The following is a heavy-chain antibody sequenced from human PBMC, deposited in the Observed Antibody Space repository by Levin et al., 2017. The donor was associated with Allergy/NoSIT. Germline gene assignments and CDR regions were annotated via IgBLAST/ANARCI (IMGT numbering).Heavy chain of an antibody. CDR2: IWYDGSNK. D-gene: IGHD6-19*01. V-gene: IGHV3-33*01. CDR3: ARDDSAKAVAGTLVTF. CDR1: GFTFSSYT. Sequence: PGGSLRLSCAASGFTFSSYTMHWVRQAPGKGPEWVAIIWYDGSNKFYADSVKGRFTISRENSQNTLHLQMTSLRGEDTAVYYCARDDSAKAVAGTLVTFWGQGTRVTVSS. J-gene: IGHJ4*02.